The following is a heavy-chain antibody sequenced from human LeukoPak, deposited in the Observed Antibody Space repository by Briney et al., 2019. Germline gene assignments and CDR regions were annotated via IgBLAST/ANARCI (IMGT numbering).Heavy chain of an antibody. CDR2: INPSGGST. CDR1: GYTFTSYY. V-gene: IGHV1-46*01. D-gene: IGHD2-2*01. CDR3: ARSVGDIVVVPAAPRGKIRFLSLDV. Sequence: ASVKVSCRASGYTFTSYYMHWVRQAPGQGLEWMGIINPSGGSTNYAQKFQGRVTMTTDKSTSTVYMELSSLRSEDTAVYYCARSVGDIVVVPAAPRGKIRFLSLDVWGKGTTVTVSS. J-gene: IGHJ6*04.